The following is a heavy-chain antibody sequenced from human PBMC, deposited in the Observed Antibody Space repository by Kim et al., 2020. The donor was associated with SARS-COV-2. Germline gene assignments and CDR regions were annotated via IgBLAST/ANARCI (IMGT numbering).Heavy chain of an antibody. CDR2: IKSKTDGGTT. CDR1: GFTFSNAW. D-gene: IGHD6-6*01. CDR3: TTALYSSLDNYYYYYGMDV. V-gene: IGHV3-15*01. Sequence: GGSRRLSCAASGFTFSNAWMSWVRQAPGKGLEWVGRIKSKTDGGTTDYAAPVKGRFTISRDDSKNTLYLQMNSLKTEDTAVYSCTTALYSSLDNYYYYYGMDVWGQGTTVTVSS. J-gene: IGHJ6*02.